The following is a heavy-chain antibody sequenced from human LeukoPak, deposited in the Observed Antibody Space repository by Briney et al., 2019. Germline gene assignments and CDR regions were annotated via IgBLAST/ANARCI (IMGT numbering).Heavy chain of an antibody. CDR3: ARARTGVRLQYYFDY. CDR2: ISNDGSNK. J-gene: IGHJ4*02. V-gene: IGHV3-30-3*01. CDR1: GFTFSSYA. Sequence: PGGSLRLSCAASGFTFSSYAMHWVRQAPGKGLEWVAVISNDGSNKYYADSVKGRFTISRDNSKNTLYLQMNSLRAEDTAVYYCARARTGVRLQYYFDYWGQGTLVTVSS.